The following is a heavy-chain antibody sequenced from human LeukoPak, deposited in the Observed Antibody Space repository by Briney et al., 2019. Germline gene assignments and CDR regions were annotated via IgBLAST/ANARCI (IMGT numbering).Heavy chain of an antibody. CDR3: AKDGEYYFDY. CDR2: ISYDGSNK. D-gene: IGHD4-17*01. CDR1: GFTFSSYG. V-gene: IGHV3-30*18. J-gene: IGHJ4*02. Sequence: GGSLRLSCAASGFTFSSYGMHWVRQAPGKGLEWVAVISYDGSNKYYADSVKGRFTISRDSSKNTLYLQMNSLRAEDTAVYYCAKDGEYYFDYWGQGTLVTVSS.